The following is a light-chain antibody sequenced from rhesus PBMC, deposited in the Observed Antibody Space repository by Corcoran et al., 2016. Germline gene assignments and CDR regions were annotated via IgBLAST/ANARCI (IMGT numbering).Light chain of an antibody. Sequence: DIQLTQSPSSRSASVGDRVTITCRASQGISGYLAWYQQKSGKAPNLLIYDASNLQSGAPSRVSGMRSGTAFPLPIRSLQPEDFATYSCQQRNSYPPTFGQGTKVEIK. V-gene: IGKV1-38*01. J-gene: IGKJ1*01. CDR3: QQRNSYPPT. CDR1: QGISGY. CDR2: DAS.